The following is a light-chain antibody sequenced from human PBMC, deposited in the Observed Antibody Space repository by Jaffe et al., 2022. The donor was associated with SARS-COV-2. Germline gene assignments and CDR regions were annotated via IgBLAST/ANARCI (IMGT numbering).Light chain of an antibody. CDR3: QQGSSPIT. Sequence: EIVLTQSPGTLSFSPGERATLSCRASHSVASTSLAWYQQKPGQPPRLLIYGASSRATGIPDRFSGSGSGTDFTVTISRLEPEDFAVYYCQQGSSPITFGQGTRLEIK. CDR1: HSVASTS. V-gene: IGKV3-20*01. J-gene: IGKJ5*01. CDR2: GAS.